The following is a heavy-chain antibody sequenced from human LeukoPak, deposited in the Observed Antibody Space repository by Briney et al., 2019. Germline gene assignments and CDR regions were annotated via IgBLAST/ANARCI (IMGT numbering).Heavy chain of an antibody. CDR3: ATETIGRHYDY. CDR2: IGPTGTDR. CDR1: RFTFSSCG. V-gene: IGHV3-21*01. Sequence: GGSLRLSCAAPRFTFSSCGFNWVRQAPGKGLEWVSSIGPTGTDRYYADSVRGRFTISRDNAKNSMYLQMDSLRDEDTAVYYCATETIGRHYDYWGQGTLLTVSS. J-gene: IGHJ4*02. D-gene: IGHD1-14*01.